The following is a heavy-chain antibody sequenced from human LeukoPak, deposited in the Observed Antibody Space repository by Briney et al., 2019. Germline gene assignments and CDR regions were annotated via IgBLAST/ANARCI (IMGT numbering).Heavy chain of an antibody. V-gene: IGHV3-33*06. CDR1: GFTFSSYG. CDR2: IWYDGSNK. Sequence: GRSLRLSCAASGFTFSSYGMHWVRQAPGKGLEWVAVIWYDGSNKYHADSVKGRFTISRDNSKNTLYLQMNSLRAEDTAVYYCAKDEGIAAPGPNYWGQGTLVTVSS. J-gene: IGHJ4*02. CDR3: AKDEGIAAPGPNY. D-gene: IGHD6-13*01.